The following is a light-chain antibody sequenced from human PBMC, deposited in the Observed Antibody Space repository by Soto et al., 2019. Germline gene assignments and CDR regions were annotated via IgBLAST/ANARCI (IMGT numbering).Light chain of an antibody. CDR1: QSVPTNN. CDR2: GAS. Sequence: IVLTQSPGTLSSSPGERATLSCRASQSVPTNNLAWYQQRPGQAPRLLIYGASLRATGIPDRFNGSGYGTDFTLTISRMEPEDLAVYYCQQYDGSVWTFGQGTKVDI. J-gene: IGKJ1*01. CDR3: QQYDGSVWT. V-gene: IGKV3-20*01.